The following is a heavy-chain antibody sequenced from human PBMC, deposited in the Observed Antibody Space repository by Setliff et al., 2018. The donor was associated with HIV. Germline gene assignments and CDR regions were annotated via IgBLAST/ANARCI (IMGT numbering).Heavy chain of an antibody. D-gene: IGHD2-2*01. CDR1: GFTFSSYT. V-gene: IGHV3-23*01. J-gene: IGHJ6*02. Sequence: PGGSLRLSCVASGFTFSSYTMSWVRQAPGKGLEWVSVVDGSGFNPYYADSVKGRCTISRDNSKNTLHLHLNSLRAEDTAVYYCARDLPCSNGCQGWGFGVDVWGQGTTVTVSS. CDR3: ARDLPCSNGCQGWGFGVDV. CDR2: VDGSGFNP.